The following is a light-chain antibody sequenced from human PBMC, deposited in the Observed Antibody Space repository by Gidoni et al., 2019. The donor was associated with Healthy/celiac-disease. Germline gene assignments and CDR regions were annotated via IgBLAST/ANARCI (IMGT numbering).Light chain of an antibody. CDR1: NIGGKT. Sequence: SYVLTQPPSVSVAPGQTARVSCGGDNIGGKTVHWYPQRPGQAPVLVVYDDTDRPSGIPERFSGSNSEHTATLTISRVEAGDEADYYCQVLDARSDPPVVFGGGTKLTVL. J-gene: IGLJ3*02. CDR2: DDT. V-gene: IGLV3-21*02. CDR3: QVLDARSDPPVV.